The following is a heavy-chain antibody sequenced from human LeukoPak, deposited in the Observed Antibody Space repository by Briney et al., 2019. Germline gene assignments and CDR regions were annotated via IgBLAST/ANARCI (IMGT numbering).Heavy chain of an antibody. CDR1: GGSFSGYY. CDR3: ARGRAARIVVVPAAILGKEWSYYYYMDV. D-gene: IGHD2-2*01. Sequence: SETLSLTCAVYGGSFSGYYWSWIRQPPGKGLEWIGEINHSGSTNYNPSLKSRVTISVETPKNQFSLKLSSVTAADTAVYYCARGRAARIVVVPAAILGKEWSYYYYMDVWGKGTTVTVFS. CDR2: INHSGST. J-gene: IGHJ6*03. V-gene: IGHV4-34*01.